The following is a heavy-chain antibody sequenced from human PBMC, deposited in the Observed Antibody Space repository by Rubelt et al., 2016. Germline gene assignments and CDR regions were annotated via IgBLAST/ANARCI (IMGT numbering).Heavy chain of an antibody. J-gene: IGHJ3*02. D-gene: IGHD3-10*01. V-gene: IGHV3-33*03. CDR3: AKGHSLSDAFDI. Sequence: SVKGRFTISRDNAKNTLYLQMNSLRAEDTAVYYCAKGHSLSDAFDIWGQGTMVTVSS.